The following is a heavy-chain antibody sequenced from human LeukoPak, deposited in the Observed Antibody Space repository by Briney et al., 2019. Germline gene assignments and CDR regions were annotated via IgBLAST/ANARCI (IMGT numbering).Heavy chain of an antibody. V-gene: IGHV4-61*08. CDR3: ARARYVNSFYAFDI. D-gene: IGHD3-9*01. Sequence: SQTLSLTCTVSGGSIGSGDYYWSWIRLPPGKGLEWIGYLSKSGNTNYSPSLKSRVTIFGDTSKNQFFLKLSSVTAADTAVYYCARARYVNSFYAFDIWGQGTLVTVSS. J-gene: IGHJ3*02. CDR1: GGSIGSGDYY. CDR2: LSKSGNT.